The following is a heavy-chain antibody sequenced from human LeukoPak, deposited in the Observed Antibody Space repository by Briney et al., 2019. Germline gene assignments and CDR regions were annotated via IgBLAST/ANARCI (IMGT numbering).Heavy chain of an antibody. D-gene: IGHD2-8*02. V-gene: IGHV4-34*01. J-gene: IGHJ6*03. Sequence: SETLSLTCAVFGGSFSGYYWSWIRQPPGKGLEWIGEINHSGSTNYNPSLKSRVTISVDTSKNQFSLKLSSVTAADTAVYYCARGRGMAVYAISYYYYYMDVWGKGTTVTVSS. CDR1: GGSFSGYY. CDR2: INHSGST. CDR3: ARGRGMAVYAISYYYYYMDV.